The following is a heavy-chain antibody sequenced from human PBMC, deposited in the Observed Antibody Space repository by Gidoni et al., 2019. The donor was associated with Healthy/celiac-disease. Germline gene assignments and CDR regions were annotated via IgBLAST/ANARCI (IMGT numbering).Heavy chain of an antibody. J-gene: IGHJ2*01. V-gene: IGHV4-39*02. CDR1: GGSISSSRSY. CDR2: IYYSGST. Sequence: QLQLQESGPGLVKPSETLSLTCTVPGGSISSSRSYWGWIRQPPGKGLEWIGSIYYSGSTYYNPSLKSRVTISVDTSKNQFSLKLSSVTAADTAVYYCARELSPPPGRQLDWYFDLWGRGTLVTVSS. D-gene: IGHD6-13*01. CDR3: ARELSPPPGRQLDWYFDL.